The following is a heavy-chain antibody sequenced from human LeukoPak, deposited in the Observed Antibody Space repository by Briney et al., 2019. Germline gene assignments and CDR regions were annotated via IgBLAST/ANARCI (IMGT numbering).Heavy chain of an antibody. J-gene: IGHJ4*02. Sequence: TGGSLRLSCAASGFTFSSYWMSWVRQAPGKGLECVANIKEDGSEKNYVDSVRGRFAISRDNAKESLYLQMNSLRAEDTAVYYCARSGRGNTSTYYYFDYWGQGTLVPVSA. CDR3: ARSGRGNTSTYYYFDY. D-gene: IGHD3-22*01. V-gene: IGHV3-7*01. CDR2: IKEDGSEK. CDR1: GFTFSSYW.